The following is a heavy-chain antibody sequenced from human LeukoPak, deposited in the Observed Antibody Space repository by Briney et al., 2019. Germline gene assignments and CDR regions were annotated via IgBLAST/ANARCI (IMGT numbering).Heavy chain of an antibody. Sequence: GGSLRLSCVGSGFTVSSDFMGWVRQAPGKGLQWHSLISAEGYTYYADSVKGRFTISRGSSKNALYLQMNSLRVEDTALYYCSKGRGGVWGQGTTVTVSS. CDR3: SKGRGGV. CDR2: ISAEGYT. J-gene: IGHJ6*02. V-gene: IGHV3-66*01. D-gene: IGHD3-10*01. CDR1: GFTVSSDF.